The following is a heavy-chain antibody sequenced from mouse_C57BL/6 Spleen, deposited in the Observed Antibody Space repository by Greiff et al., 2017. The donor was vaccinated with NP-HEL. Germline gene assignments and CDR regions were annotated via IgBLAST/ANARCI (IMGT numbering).Heavy chain of an antibody. CDR3: ARNRGYFDV. CDR2: IDPEDGET. V-gene: IGHV14-2*01. J-gene: IGHJ1*03. Sequence: EVQLQQSGAELVTPGASVKLSCTASGFNIKDSYMHWVKQRTEQGLEWIGRIDPEDGETKYAPKFQGKATITADTSSNTAYLQLSSLTSEDTAVYYCARNRGYFDVWGTGTTVTVSS. CDR1: GFNIKDSY.